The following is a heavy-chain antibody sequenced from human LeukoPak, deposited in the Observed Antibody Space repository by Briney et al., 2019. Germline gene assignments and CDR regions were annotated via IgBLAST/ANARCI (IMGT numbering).Heavy chain of an antibody. V-gene: IGHV4-59*01. CDR1: GASISSYY. CDR2: IYHSGST. D-gene: IGHD2-2*01. Sequence: SETLSLTCTVSGASISSYYWSWIRQPPGKGLVWIGYIYHSGSTNYNPSLKSRVTISADTSQKQFALKLSSVTAADTAVYYCARGPSDQYYYYYMDVWGKGTTVTVSS. CDR3: ARGPSDQYYYYYMDV. J-gene: IGHJ6*03.